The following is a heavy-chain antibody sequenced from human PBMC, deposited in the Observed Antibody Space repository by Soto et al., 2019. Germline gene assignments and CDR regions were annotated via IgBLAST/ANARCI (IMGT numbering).Heavy chain of an antibody. V-gene: IGHV3-7*03. CDR3: ARDSSGWYGWDAFDI. CDR1: GFTFSSYW. D-gene: IGHD6-19*01. Sequence: PGGSLRLSCAASGFTFSSYWMSWVRQAPGKGLEWVANIKQDGSEKYQVDSVKGRFTISRDNAKNSLYLQVNSLRAEDTAVYYCARDSSGWYGWDAFDIWGQGTMVT. CDR2: IKQDGSEK. J-gene: IGHJ3*02.